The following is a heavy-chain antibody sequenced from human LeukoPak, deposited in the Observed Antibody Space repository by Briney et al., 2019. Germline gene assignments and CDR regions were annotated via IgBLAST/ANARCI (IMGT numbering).Heavy chain of an antibody. V-gene: IGHV4-39*02. Sequence: SETLSLTCYVSGGSISSSSYYWGWIRPPPGKGLEWIGNIYYGGSTYYNPSLKSRATISVDTSKNHFSLKLSSVTAADTAVYYCARDFGDYAFDYWGPGTLVTVSS. CDR2: IYYGGST. CDR3: ARDFGDYAFDY. CDR1: GGSISSSSYY. D-gene: IGHD4-17*01. J-gene: IGHJ4*02.